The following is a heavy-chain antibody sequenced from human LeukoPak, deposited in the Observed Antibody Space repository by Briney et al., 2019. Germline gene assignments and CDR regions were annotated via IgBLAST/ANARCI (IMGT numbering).Heavy chain of an antibody. Sequence: SETLSLTCAVYGGSFSGYYWSWIRQPPGKGLEWIGEINHSGSTNYNPSLKSRVTISVDTSKNQFSLKLSSVTAADTAVYYCARDQGIQLWFDAFDIWGQGTMVTVSS. D-gene: IGHD5-18*01. V-gene: IGHV4-34*01. CDR2: INHSGST. CDR3: ARDQGIQLWFDAFDI. CDR1: GGSFSGYY. J-gene: IGHJ3*02.